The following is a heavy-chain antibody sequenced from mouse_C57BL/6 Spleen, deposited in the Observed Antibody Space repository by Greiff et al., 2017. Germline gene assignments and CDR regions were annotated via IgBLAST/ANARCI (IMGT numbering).Heavy chain of an antibody. D-gene: IGHD5-1*01. CDR2: IYPRSGNT. CDR1: GYTFTSYG. V-gene: IGHV1-81*01. Sequence: LQESGAELARPGASVKLSCKASGYTFTSYGISWVKQRTGQGLEWIGEIYPRSGNTYYNEKFKGKATLTADKSSSTAYMELRSLTSEDSAVYFCATGSTYYAMDYWGQGTSVTVSS. J-gene: IGHJ4*01. CDR3: ATGSTYYAMDY.